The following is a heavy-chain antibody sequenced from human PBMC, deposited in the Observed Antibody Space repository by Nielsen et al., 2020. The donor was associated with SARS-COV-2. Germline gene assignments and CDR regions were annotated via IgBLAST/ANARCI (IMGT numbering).Heavy chain of an antibody. Sequence: GESLKISCKVSGFSFSSYTMTWVRQAPGKGLEWVSSISWSSGYIYYADSVKGRFTISRDNSKNTLYLQMNSLRAEDTAVYYCAKASELWRGSSWYSPRMDVYYFDYWGQGTLVTVSS. V-gene: IGHV3-23*01. D-gene: IGHD6-13*01. CDR1: GFSFSSYT. CDR2: ISWSSGYI. J-gene: IGHJ4*02. CDR3: AKASELWRGSSWYSPRMDVYYFDY.